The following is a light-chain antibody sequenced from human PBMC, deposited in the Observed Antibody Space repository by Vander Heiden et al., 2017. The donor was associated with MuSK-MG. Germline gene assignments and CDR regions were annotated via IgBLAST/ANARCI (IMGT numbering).Light chain of an antibody. J-gene: IGKJ2*01. CDR3: MQALQTPL. CDR2: LGS. CDR1: QSLLHSNGYTY. Sequence: DIVMTQSPLSLPVTPGEPASISCRSSQSLLHSNGYTYLDWYLQKPGQSPQLLIYLGSNRASGVPDRFSGSGSGTDFTLKISRVEAEDVGVYYCMQALQTPLFGQGTKLAIK. V-gene: IGKV2-28*01.